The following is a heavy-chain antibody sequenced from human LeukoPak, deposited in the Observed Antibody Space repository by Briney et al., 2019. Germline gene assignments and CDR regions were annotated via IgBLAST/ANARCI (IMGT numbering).Heavy chain of an antibody. J-gene: IGHJ6*02. D-gene: IGHD6-13*01. CDR1: GYTFTGYY. CDR2: INPNSGGT. V-gene: IGHV1-2*06. CDR3: AREYSSSWYGRRHYSMDV. Sequence: ASVKVSCKASGYTFTGYYMHWVRQAPGQGLEWMGRINPNSGGTNYAQKFQGRDTMTRDTSISTAYMELSRLRSDDTAVYYCAREYSSSWYGRRHYSMDVWGQGTTVTVSS.